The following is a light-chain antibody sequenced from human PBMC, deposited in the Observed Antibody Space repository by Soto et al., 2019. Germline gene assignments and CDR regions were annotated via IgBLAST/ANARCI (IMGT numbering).Light chain of an antibody. V-gene: IGKV3-20*01. J-gene: IGKJ1*01. CDR1: QTLSSRH. CDR3: QHDGYART. Sequence: VLTQSPGTLSLSPGERATLSCRASQTLSSRHLAWYQQKPGQAPRLLIYGSSSRATDIPDRFSGSGSGTDYTLTISTLAPEVFAIYYCQHDGYARTFGQGTKVEIK. CDR2: GSS.